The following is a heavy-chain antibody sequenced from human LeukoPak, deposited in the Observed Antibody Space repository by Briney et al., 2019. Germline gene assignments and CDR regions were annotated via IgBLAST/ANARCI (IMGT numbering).Heavy chain of an antibody. CDR1: GGSFSGYY. V-gene: IGHV4-34*01. D-gene: IGHD3-10*01. J-gene: IGHJ6*03. CDR2: INHSGST. CDR3: ARERHYGSGSYYTAPKYYYYYYYMDV. Sequence: SETLSLTCAVYGGSFSGYYWSWIRQPPGKGLEWIGEINHSGSTNYNPSLKSRVTISVDTSKNQFSLKLSSVTAADTAVYYCARERHYGSGSYYTAPKYYYYYYYMDVWGKGTTVTISS.